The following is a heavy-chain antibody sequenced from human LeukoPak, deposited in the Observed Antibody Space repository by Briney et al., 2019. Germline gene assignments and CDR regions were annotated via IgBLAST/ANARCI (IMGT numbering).Heavy chain of an antibody. CDR2: IRTDTGDT. J-gene: IGHJ4*02. CDR3: GRGGSSGVDY. CDR1: GYTFTKNA. V-gene: IGHV1-3*04. Sequence: ASVNVSCKTSGYTFTKNALHWVRQAPGQSLEWMGWIRTDTGDTEYSQKFQGRVTLTRDTSATTVYVELKSRRSEDTAVYYCGRGGSSGVDYWGQGTLVTVSS. D-gene: IGHD2-15*01.